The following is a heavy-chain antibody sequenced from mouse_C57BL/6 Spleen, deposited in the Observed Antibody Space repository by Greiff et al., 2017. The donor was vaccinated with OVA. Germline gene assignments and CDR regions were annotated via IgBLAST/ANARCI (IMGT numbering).Heavy chain of an antibody. D-gene: IGHD2-1*01. Sequence: QVQLQQSGAELARPGASVKLSCKASGYTFTSYGISWVKQRTGQGLEWIGEIYPRSGNTYYNEKFKGKATLTADKSSSTAYMELRSLTSEDSAVYFCTAYYGKGVWYFDVWGRGTTVTVSS. V-gene: IGHV1-81*01. J-gene: IGHJ1*03. CDR2: IYPRSGNT. CDR1: GYTFTSYG. CDR3: TAYYGKGVWYFDV.